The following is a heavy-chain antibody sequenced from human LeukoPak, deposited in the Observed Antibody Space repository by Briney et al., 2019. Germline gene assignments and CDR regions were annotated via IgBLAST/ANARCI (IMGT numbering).Heavy chain of an antibody. CDR2: ISSSSSYI. CDR1: GFTFSSYS. D-gene: IGHD5-24*01. V-gene: IGHV3-21*01. Sequence: GGXLRLSCAASGFTFSSYSMNWVRQAPGKGLEWVSSISSSSSYIYYADSVKGRFTISRDNAKNSLYLQMNSLRAEDTAVYYCARNRPTQEMDYWGQGTLVTVSS. CDR3: ARNRPTQEMDY. J-gene: IGHJ4*02.